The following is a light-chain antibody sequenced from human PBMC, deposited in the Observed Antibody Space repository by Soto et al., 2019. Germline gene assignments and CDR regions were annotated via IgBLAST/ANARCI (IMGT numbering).Light chain of an antibody. CDR1: QDVGRY. V-gene: IGKV1-8*01. CDR3: QHYKNYPWT. Sequence: AIRMTQSPSSLSASAGDRDAIACRASQDVGRYLAWYQQKPGQAPKLLIYGASTLQSGVPSRFSGGGSGTDFTLTISCLQSEDFATYYCQHYKNYPWTFGQGTKVDI. CDR2: GAS. J-gene: IGKJ1*01.